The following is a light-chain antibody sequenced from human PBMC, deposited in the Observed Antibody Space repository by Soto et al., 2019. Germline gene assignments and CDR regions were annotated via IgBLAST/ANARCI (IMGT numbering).Light chain of an antibody. J-gene: IGKJ5*01. CDR2: AAS. Sequence: DIQMTQSPSSLSASVGDRVTITCRASESISRHLNWYQQKPGKAPKLLIYAASSLQNGVPSRFSGSGSGTDFPLPISNLQPEDFATYYCQQSYSTLSITFGRGTRLEIK. CDR1: ESISRH. V-gene: IGKV1-39*01. CDR3: QQSYSTLSIT.